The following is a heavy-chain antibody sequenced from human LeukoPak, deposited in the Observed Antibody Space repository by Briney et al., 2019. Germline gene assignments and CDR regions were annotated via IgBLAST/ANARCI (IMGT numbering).Heavy chain of an antibody. CDR3: TARYGSGSYYSQH. CDR1: GFTFSNAW. D-gene: IGHD3-10*01. Sequence: GGSLRLSCAASGFTFSNAWMSWVRQAPGKGLEWVGRIKSKTDGGTTDYAAPVKGRFTFSRDDSKNTLYLQMNSLKTEDTAVYYCTARYGSGSYYSQHWGQGTLVTVSS. V-gene: IGHV3-15*01. CDR2: IKSKTDGGTT. J-gene: IGHJ1*01.